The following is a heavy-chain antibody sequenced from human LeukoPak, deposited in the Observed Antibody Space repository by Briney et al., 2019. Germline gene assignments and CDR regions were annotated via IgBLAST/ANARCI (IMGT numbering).Heavy chain of an antibody. V-gene: IGHV3-74*01. D-gene: IGHD3-22*01. CDR3: ATGGVHYYDSSADY. J-gene: IGHJ4*02. CDR2: IKSDGSST. CDR1: GFTFSSYW. Sequence: GGSLRLSCAASGFTFSSYWMHWVRQAPGKGLVWVSRIKSDGSSTSDADSVKGRFTISRDNAKNSLYLQMNSLRGEDTAVYYCATGGVHYYDSSADYWGQGTLVTVSS.